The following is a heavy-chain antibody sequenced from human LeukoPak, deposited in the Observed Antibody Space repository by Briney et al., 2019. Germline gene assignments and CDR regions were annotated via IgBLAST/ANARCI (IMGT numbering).Heavy chain of an antibody. V-gene: IGHV3-73*01. D-gene: IGHD6-13*01. CDR3: ARGPYSSNWYVDY. Sequence: GGSLRLSCEASGFTFSSFDMHWVRQASGKGLEWVDRIRSKATNYATAYAASVKGRFTISRDSAKNSLYLQMNSLRAEDTAVYYCARGPYSSNWYVDYWGQGTLLTVAS. CDR1: GFTFSSFD. CDR2: IRSKATNYAT. J-gene: IGHJ4*02.